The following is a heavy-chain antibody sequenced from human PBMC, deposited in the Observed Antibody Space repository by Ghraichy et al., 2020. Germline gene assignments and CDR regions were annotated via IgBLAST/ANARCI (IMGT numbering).Heavy chain of an antibody. CDR3: AAGTRIGGITVFNY. CDR1: GFTFTDST. CDR2: IIIGSGNR. J-gene: IGHJ4*02. Sequence: SVKVSCKTSGFTFTDSTVQWVRQARGQPLEWIGWIIIGSGNRLSSQKFQERVSLTKDMSTATATMELTSLILEDTAIYYCAAGTRIGGITVFNYWGQGTEVTVSS. V-gene: IGHV1-58*01. D-gene: IGHD1-20*01.